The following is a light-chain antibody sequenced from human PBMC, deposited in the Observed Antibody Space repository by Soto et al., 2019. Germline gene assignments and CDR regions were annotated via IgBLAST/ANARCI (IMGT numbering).Light chain of an antibody. V-gene: IGLV1-40*01. CDR1: SSNIGAGYD. J-gene: IGLJ2*01. CDR2: GNS. CDR3: QSSDSSLSGLVV. Sequence: QAVVTQPPSVSGAPGQRVTISCTGSSSNIGAGYDVHWYQQLPGTAPKLLIYGNSNRPSGVPDRFSGSKSGTSASLAITGLQAEDEADYYCQSSDSSLSGLVVFGGGTKLTVL.